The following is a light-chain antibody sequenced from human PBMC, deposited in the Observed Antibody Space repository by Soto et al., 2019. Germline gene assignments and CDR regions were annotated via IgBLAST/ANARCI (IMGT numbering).Light chain of an antibody. Sequence: DIQVTQSPSSLSASVEDRVTITCRASQGMRNDLGWYQQKPGKAPKRLIYAASSLQSGVPSRFSGSGSGTEFTLTVSSLQPEDFATSYCLQQSSYPPLTFGGGTKVEIK. V-gene: IGKV1-17*01. CDR3: LQQSSYPPLT. CDR2: AAS. J-gene: IGKJ4*01. CDR1: QGMRND.